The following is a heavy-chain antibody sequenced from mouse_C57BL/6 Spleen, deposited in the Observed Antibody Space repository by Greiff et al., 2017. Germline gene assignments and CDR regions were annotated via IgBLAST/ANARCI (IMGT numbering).Heavy chain of an antibody. V-gene: IGHV1-54*01. J-gene: IGHJ4*01. CDR1: GYAFTNYL. D-gene: IGHD1-1*01. CDR3: ARRTTVVPGAMDY. CDR2: INPGRGGT. Sequence: VQLQQSGAELVRPGTSVKVSCKASGYAFTNYLIEWVKQRPGQGLEGIGVINPGRGGTNYNEKFKGKATLTADKSSSTAHMQLSSLTSEDSAVYFCARRTTVVPGAMDYWGQGTSVTVSS.